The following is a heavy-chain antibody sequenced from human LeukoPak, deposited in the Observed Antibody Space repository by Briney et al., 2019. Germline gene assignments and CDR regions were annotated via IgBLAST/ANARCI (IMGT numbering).Heavy chain of an antibody. Sequence: GGSLRLSCAASGFTFSNYAMAWVRQAPGQGLEWVSVITGNSDTIYYSDSVKGRFTVSRDNSKNILYMQMNRLEVEDTAVYYCARYDISTYERRAFDYWGQGTLVAVSS. CDR3: ARYDISTYERRAFDY. CDR1: GFTFSNYA. J-gene: IGHJ4*02. V-gene: IGHV3-23*01. CDR2: ITGNSDTI. D-gene: IGHD3-9*01.